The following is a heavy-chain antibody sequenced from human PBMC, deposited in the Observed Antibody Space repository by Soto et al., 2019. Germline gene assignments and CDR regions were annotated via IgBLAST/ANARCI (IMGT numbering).Heavy chain of an antibody. Sequence: EVQLVESGGGLVKPGGSLRLSCAASGFTFSSYSMNWVRQAPGKGLEWVSSISSSSSYIYYADSVKGRFTISRDNAKNSLYRQMNSLRAEDTAVYYCARGGDDYVWGSYRYAFDYWGQGTLVTVSS. V-gene: IGHV3-21*01. CDR1: GFTFSSYS. CDR2: ISSSSSYI. CDR3: ARGGDDYVWGSYRYAFDY. J-gene: IGHJ4*02. D-gene: IGHD3-16*02.